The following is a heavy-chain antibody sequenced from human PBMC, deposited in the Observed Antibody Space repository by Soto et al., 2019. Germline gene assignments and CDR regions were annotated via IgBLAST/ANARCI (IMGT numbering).Heavy chain of an antibody. D-gene: IGHD1-7*01. J-gene: IGHJ4*02. Sequence: LRLSCEGSGFSFRSYEMNWVRQAPGKGLEWISYITTSSTIYYADSVKGRFTISRDNAKNSLFLQMNSLRAEDTAVYYCARDWNSNDWGKGTLVTVSS. CDR1: GFSFRSYE. CDR3: ARDWNSND. V-gene: IGHV3-48*03. CDR2: ITTSSTI.